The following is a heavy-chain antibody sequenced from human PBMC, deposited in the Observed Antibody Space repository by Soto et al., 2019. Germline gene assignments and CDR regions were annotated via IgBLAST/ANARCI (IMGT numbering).Heavy chain of an antibody. CDR3: AREGGPDWLLKAFDI. CDR1: GGTFSSYT. V-gene: IGHV1-69*08. D-gene: IGHD3-9*01. J-gene: IGHJ3*02. CDR2: IIPILGIA. Sequence: QVQLVQSGAEVKKPGSSVKVSCKASGGTFSSYTISWVRQAPGQGLEWMGRIIPILGIANYAQKFQGRVTITADKSTSTAYMELSSLRSEDTAVYYCAREGGPDWLLKAFDIWGQGTMVTVSS.